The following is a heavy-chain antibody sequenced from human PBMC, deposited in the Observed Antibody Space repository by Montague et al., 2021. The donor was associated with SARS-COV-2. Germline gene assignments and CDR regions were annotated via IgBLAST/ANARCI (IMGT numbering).Heavy chain of an antibody. CDR3: VRERWYRFDA. D-gene: IGHD4-23*01. CDR1: GFVFDDLY. V-gene: IGHV3-72*01. J-gene: IGHJ5*02. CDR2: SRNNIGSFAT. Sequence: SLRLSCAASGFVFDDLYMRWVRQAPGKGLEWVGPSRNNIGSFATDYAASVRSRFTISRDKSKSILYLQMNSLNNEDTDVYFCVRERWYRFDAWGQGTLVTVSS.